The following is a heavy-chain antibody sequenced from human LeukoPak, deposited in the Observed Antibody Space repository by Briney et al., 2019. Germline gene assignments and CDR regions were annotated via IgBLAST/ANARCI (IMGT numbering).Heavy chain of an antibody. CDR2: IYSVGST. J-gene: IGHJ6*03. CDR1: GFTVSSNY. V-gene: IGHV3-53*01. Sequence: GGSLRLSCAASGFTVSSNYMSGVRQAPGKGLEGVSVIYSVGSTYYADSVKGRCTISRDNSKNTLYLQRDRLRAEDTAVYYCAKDVTGRYDFWSGYYTHYYMDVWGKGTTVTVSS. D-gene: IGHD3-3*01. CDR3: AKDVTGRYDFWSGYYTHYYMDV.